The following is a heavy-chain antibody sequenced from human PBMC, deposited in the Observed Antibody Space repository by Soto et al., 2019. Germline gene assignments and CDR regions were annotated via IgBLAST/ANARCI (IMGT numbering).Heavy chain of an antibody. Sequence: WGSLRLSCAASGFTFSSYAMSWVRQAPGKGLEWVSAISGSGGSTYYADSVKGRFTISRDNSKNTLYLQMNSLRAEDTAVYYCAKDLTITGAPYGMDVWGQGTTVTVSS. D-gene: IGHD1-20*01. CDR2: ISGSGGST. V-gene: IGHV3-23*01. CDR1: GFTFSSYA. J-gene: IGHJ6*02. CDR3: AKDLTITGAPYGMDV.